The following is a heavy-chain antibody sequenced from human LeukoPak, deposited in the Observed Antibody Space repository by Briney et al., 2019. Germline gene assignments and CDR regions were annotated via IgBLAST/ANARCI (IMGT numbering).Heavy chain of an antibody. CDR2: ISWNSGSI. CDR3: GKDNYYDTTGYIDY. CDR1: GFTFDDYA. J-gene: IGHJ4*02. D-gene: IGHD3-22*01. V-gene: IGHV3-9*01. Sequence: GGSLRLSCAASGFTFDDYAMHWVRHAPGKGLEWVSGISWNSGSIGYADSVKGRFTISRDNAKRSLYLQMNSLRPEDTALYYCGKDNYYDTTGYIDYWGQGTLVTVSS.